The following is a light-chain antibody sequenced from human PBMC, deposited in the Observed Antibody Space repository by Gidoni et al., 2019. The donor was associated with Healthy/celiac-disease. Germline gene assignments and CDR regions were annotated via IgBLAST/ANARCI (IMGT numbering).Light chain of an antibody. V-gene: IGKV3-20*01. Sequence: EIVLTQSPGTLSLSPGVRATLSCRASQSVSSSYLAWYQQKPGQAPRLLIYGASSRATVIPDRFSGSGSGTDVTLTISRLDPEDFAVYYCQQYGSSPPYTFGQGTKLEIK. CDR3: QQYGSSPPYT. CDR2: GAS. J-gene: IGKJ2*01. CDR1: QSVSSSY.